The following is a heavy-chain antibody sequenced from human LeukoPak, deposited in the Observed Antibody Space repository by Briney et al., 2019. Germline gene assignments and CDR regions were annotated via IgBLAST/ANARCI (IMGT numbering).Heavy chain of an antibody. V-gene: IGHV3-43*01. CDR1: GFTFDDYT. J-gene: IGHJ4*02. CDR3: AKDIRYRSGYSYGSFDY. CDR2: INWDCDNT. Sequence: GGPLRLSCAASGFTFDDYTMHWVRQGLGKGLEWVSLINWDCDNTYYADSVKGRFTISRDNRANSLYLQMNSLRSEDTALYYCAKDIRYRSGYSYGSFDYWGQGTLVTVPS. D-gene: IGHD5-18*01.